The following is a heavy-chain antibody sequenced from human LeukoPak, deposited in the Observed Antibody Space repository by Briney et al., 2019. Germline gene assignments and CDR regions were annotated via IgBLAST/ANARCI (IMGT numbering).Heavy chain of an antibody. CDR2: NFDSGSP. CDR3: ARGLISGTRSYFYYYMDV. J-gene: IGHJ6*03. D-gene: IGHD1-20*01. CDR1: GDSISSYY. Sequence: SETLSLTCTVSGDSISSYYWSWVRQPPGKGLEWIGYNFDSGSPNYNPSLKSRVTISVDTSKNQFSLSLTSATAADTAVYYCARGLISGTRSYFYYYMDVWGKGTTVTISS. V-gene: IGHV4-59*01.